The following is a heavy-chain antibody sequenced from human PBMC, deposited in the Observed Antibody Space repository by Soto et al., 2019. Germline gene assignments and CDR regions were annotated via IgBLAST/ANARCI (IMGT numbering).Heavy chain of an antibody. Sequence: GGSLRLSCAASGFTFSTYGMNWVRQAPGKGLEWVSGMGGSGGTTTYYADSVRGRFTISRDDSKSTLYLQMNSLRVEDTAVYYCARSLVVGSQYYYTMDVWGQGTTVTVSS. J-gene: IGHJ6*02. CDR1: GFTFSTYG. V-gene: IGHV3-23*01. CDR2: MGGSGGTTT. CDR3: ARSLVVGSQYYYTMDV. D-gene: IGHD2-15*01.